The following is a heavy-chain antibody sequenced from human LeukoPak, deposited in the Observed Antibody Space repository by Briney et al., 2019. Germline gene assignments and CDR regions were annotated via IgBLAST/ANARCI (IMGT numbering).Heavy chain of an antibody. D-gene: IGHD3-10*01. Sequence: KSGGSLRLSCAASGFTFSSYSMNWVRQAPGKGLEWVSSISSSSSYLYYADSVKGRFTISRDNAKNSLYLQMNSLRTEDTAVYFCARDHYGSGTYYDKNFDYWGQGTLVTVSS. CDR3: ARDHYGSGTYYDKNFDY. J-gene: IGHJ4*02. CDR1: GFTFSSYS. CDR2: ISSSSSYL. V-gene: IGHV3-21*01.